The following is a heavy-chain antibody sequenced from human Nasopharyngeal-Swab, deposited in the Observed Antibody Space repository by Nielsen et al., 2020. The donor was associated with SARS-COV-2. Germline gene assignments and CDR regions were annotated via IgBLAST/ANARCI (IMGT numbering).Heavy chain of an antibody. J-gene: IGHJ6*02. D-gene: IGHD1-20*01. CDR3: AKALSANNWNYYYYGMDV. Sequence: GESLKISCAASGFTFSSYAMSWVRQAPGKGLEWVSAISGSGGSTYYADSVKGRFTIPRDNSKNTLYLQMNSLRAEDTAVYYCAKALSANNWNYYYYGMDVWGQGTTVTVSS. V-gene: IGHV3-23*01. CDR2: ISGSGGST. CDR1: GFTFSSYA.